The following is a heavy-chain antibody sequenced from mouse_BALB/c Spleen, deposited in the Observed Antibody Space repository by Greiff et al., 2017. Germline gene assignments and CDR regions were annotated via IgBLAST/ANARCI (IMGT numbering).Heavy chain of an antibody. V-gene: IGHV2-9*02. D-gene: IGHD2-4*01. CDR2: IWAGGST. Sequence: QVQLKESGPGLVAPSQSLSITCTVSGFSLTSYGVHWVRQPPGKGLEWLGVIWAGGSTNYNSALMSRLSISKDNSKSQVFLKMNSLQTDDTAMYYCARVDYDYYYAMDDWGQGTSVTVSA. CDR3: ARVDYDYYYAMDD. J-gene: IGHJ4*01. CDR1: GFSLTSYG.